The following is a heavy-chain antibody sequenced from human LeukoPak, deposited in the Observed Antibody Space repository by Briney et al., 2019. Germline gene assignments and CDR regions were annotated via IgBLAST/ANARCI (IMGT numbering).Heavy chain of an antibody. CDR3: ARDGLGVGSGGSCYLRPWCHRRGNLDY. D-gene: IGHD2-15*01. Sequence: SETLSLTCAVYGGSFSGYYWSWIRQPPGKGLEWIGEINHSGSTNYNPSLKSRVTISVDTSKNQFSLKLSSVTAADTAVYHCARDGLGVGSGGSCYLRPWCHRRGNLDYWGQGTLVTVSS. CDR2: INHSGST. J-gene: IGHJ4*02. V-gene: IGHV4-34*01. CDR1: GGSFSGYY.